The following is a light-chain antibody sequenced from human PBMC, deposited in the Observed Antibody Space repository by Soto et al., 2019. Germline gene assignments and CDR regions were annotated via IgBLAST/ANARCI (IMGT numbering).Light chain of an antibody. J-gene: IGKJ2*01. V-gene: IGKV1-39*01. CDR3: QQSYSTPYT. Sequence: DIQMTQSPSSLSASVGDRVTITCRASQNINTYLNWYQQKPGKAPNLLIYAASSLQGGVPSRFAGSGSGTDFTLTINSPQPEDFATYYCQQSYSTPYTFGQGTKLE. CDR2: AAS. CDR1: QNINTY.